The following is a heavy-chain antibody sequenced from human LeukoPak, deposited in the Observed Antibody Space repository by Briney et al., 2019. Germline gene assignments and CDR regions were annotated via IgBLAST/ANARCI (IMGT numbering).Heavy chain of an antibody. CDR1: GYTFNIYG. D-gene: IGHD3/OR15-3a*01. CDR2: ISTYNGNT. Sequence: ASVKVSCKASGYTFNIYGIIWVRQAPGQGLEWVGWISTYNGNTNYAPNIQDRVTMTTDTSTSTAYMELRSLRSDDTAVYYCGRALLGGLDIYTPFSYWGQGTLVTVSS. J-gene: IGHJ4*02. CDR3: GRALLGGLDIYTPFSY. V-gene: IGHV1-18*01.